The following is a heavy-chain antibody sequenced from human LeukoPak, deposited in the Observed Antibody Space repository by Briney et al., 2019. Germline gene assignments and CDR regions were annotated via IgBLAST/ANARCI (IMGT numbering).Heavy chain of an antibody. CDR2: IYSGGST. D-gene: IGHD3-10*01. CDR3: ARDRITMVRGVNFLYY. Sequence: GGSLRLSCAASGFTVSSNYMSWVRQAPGKGLEWVSVIYSGGSTYYADSVKGRFTISRDNSKNTLYLQMNSLRAEDTAVYYCARDRITMVRGVNFLYYWGQGTLVTVSS. CDR1: GFTVSSNY. V-gene: IGHV3-53*01. J-gene: IGHJ4*02.